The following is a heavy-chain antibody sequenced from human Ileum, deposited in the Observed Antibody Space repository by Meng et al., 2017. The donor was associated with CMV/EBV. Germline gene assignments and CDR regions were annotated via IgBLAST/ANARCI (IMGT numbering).Heavy chain of an antibody. D-gene: IGHD1-7*01. CDR2: IKSKTDCGTT. J-gene: IGHJ6*02. V-gene: IGHV3-15*01. CDR3: TTSGLELPTSYGMDV. CDR1: GFTFSNAW. Sequence: GESLKISCAASGFTFSNAWMSWVRQAPGKGLEWVGRIKSKTDCGTTDYSAPVKGSFTISRDESKNTLYLQMNSLKTEDTAVYYCTTSGLELPTSYGMDVWGQGTTVTVSS.